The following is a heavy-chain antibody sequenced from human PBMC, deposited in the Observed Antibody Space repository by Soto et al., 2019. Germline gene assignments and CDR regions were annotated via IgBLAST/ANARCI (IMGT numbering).Heavy chain of an antibody. CDR3: ARAGIAAAYYYYGMDV. V-gene: IGHV6-1*01. CDR2: TYYRSKWYN. D-gene: IGHD6-13*01. J-gene: IGHJ6*02. CDR1: GDSVSSNSAA. Sequence: SQTLSLTCAISGDSVSSNSAAWNWIRQSPSRGLEWLGRTYYRSKWYNDYAVSVKSRITINPDTSKNQFSLQLNSVTPEDTAVYCCARAGIAAAYYYYGMDVWGQGTTVTVSS.